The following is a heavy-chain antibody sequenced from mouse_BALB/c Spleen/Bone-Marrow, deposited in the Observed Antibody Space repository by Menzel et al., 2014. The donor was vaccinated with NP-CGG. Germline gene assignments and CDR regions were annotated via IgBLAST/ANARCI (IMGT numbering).Heavy chain of an antibody. Sequence: EVQGVESGGGLVQPGGSLKLSCATSGFTFSGYYMYWVRQTPEKRLEWVAYITKGGGSTYYPDIVKGRFTISRDNAKNTLYLQMSRLKSEDTAMYYCARQLAYAMDYWGQGTSATVSS. D-gene: IGHD4-1*01. CDR3: ARQLAYAMDY. J-gene: IGHJ4*01. CDR2: ITKGGGST. V-gene: IGHV5-12*02. CDR1: GFTFSGYY.